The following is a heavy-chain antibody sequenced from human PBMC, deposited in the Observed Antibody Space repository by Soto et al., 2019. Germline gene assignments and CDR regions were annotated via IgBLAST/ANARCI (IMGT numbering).Heavy chain of an antibody. CDR3: ARVLDTDNSPRYFDL. CDR1: GFTYSSYG. J-gene: IGHJ2*01. Sequence: PGGSLRLSCAVSGFTYSSYGMHWVRQAPGKGLEWVAVIWYDGSNKYYADSVKGRFIISRDDSKNMLYLQMNSLRAEDTAVYYCARVLDTDNSPRYFDLWGRGTLVTVSS. D-gene: IGHD1-1*01. CDR2: IWYDGSNK. V-gene: IGHV3-33*01.